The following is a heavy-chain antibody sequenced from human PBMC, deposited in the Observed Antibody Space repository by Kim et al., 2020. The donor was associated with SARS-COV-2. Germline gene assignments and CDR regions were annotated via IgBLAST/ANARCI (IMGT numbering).Heavy chain of an antibody. V-gene: IGHV3-23*01. CDR1: GFTFSTYA. CDR3: AKWSPQLVRGYFDY. CDR2: TDGSGGNT. Sequence: GGSLRLSCAASGFTFSTYAMSWVRQAPGKGLDWVSATDGSGGNTFYAGSVKGRFTMSRDNSKNTLYLQMNSLRVEDTAVYYCAKWSPQLVRGYFDYWGQGTLVTVSS. J-gene: IGHJ4*02. D-gene: IGHD6-6*01.